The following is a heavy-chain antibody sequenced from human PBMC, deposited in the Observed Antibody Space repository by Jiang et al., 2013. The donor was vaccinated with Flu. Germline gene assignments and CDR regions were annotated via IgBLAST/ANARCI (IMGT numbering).Heavy chain of an antibody. Sequence: LLKPSETLSLTCNVSGGFINDYFWSWIRRPPGKGLEWIGYVSYSGSTNYNPSLKSRVTISVDTSKNQFYLKLNSVTAADTAVYFCARDRGSGYDPGHFDYWGQGTLVTVSS. V-gene: IGHV4-59*12. CDR2: VSYSGST. J-gene: IGHJ4*02. CDR3: ARDRGSGYDPGHFDY. CDR1: GGFINDYF. D-gene: IGHD5-12*01.